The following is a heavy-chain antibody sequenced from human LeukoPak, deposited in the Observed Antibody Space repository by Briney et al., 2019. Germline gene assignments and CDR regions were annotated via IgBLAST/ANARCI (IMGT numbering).Heavy chain of an antibody. CDR3: TRGSPGWFEDAFDI. Sequence: GGSLRLSCAASGFSFSIYFMNWVRQAPGKGLEWVGFIRSKAYGGTTEYAASVKGRFTISRDDSKSIAYLQMNSLKTEDTAVYYCTRGSPGWFEDAFDIWGQGTMVTVSS. CDR2: IRSKAYGGTT. J-gene: IGHJ3*02. D-gene: IGHD2-15*01. CDR1: GFSFSIYF. V-gene: IGHV3-49*04.